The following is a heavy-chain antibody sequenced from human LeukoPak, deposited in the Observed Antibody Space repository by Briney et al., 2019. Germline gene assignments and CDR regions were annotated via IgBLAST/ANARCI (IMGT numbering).Heavy chain of an antibody. CDR2: IYHSGAT. D-gene: IGHD3-10*01. J-gene: IGHJ4*01. V-gene: IGHV4-31*03. CDR1: GDSFISGSFY. Sequence: TSQTLSLTCTVSGDSFISGSFYWSWIRQHPGKGLEWIGYIYHSGATHFNPSLKSRLSLSVDTSASQFSLKLSSVTAADTAVYYCARISLLRGVGPHFDYWGQAAWSPSPQ. CDR3: ARISLLRGVGPHFDY.